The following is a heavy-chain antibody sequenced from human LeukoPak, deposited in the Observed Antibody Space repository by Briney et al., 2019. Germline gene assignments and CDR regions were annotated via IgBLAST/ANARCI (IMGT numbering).Heavy chain of an antibody. CDR2: IDWDDDK. J-gene: IGHJ4*02. D-gene: IGHD3-22*01. V-gene: IGHV2-70*11. CDR1: GFSLSTRRMC. Sequence: SGPALVKPTQTLTLTCTFSGFSLSTRRMCVTWIRQPPGKALEWLARIDWDDDKYYNTSLKTRLTISKDTSKNQVVLTMTSMDPVDTATYYCARIMDSGDSSGWIDYWGQGTLVTVSS. CDR3: ARIMDSGDSSGWIDY.